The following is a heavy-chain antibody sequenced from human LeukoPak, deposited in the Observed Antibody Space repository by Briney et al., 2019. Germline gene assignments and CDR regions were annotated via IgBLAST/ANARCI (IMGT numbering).Heavy chain of an antibody. D-gene: IGHD4-23*01. J-gene: IGHJ4*02. CDR1: GFTFSNAW. V-gene: IGHV3-23*01. Sequence: GGSLRLSCAASGFTFSNAWMSWVRQAPGKGLEWVSAISGSGGSTYYADSVKGRFTISRDNSKNTLYLQMNSLRAEDTAVYYCAKYHGNALDYWGQGTLVTVSS. CDR3: AKYHGNALDY. CDR2: ISGSGGST.